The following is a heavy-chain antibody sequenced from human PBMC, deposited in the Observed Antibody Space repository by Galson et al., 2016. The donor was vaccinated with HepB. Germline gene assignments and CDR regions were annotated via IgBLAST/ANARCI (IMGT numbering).Heavy chain of an antibody. CDR1: GHSITSSDW. V-gene: IGHV4-28*01. J-gene: IGHJ4*02. Sequence: ETLSLTCAVSGHSITSSDWWGWIRQPPGKGLELIGYIYYSGSTYFNPSLKIRVTMSVDTSKNHFSLKLRSMTAVDTAVYYCAAGEAVAGIAYWGQGNLVTVSS. CDR2: IYYSGST. CDR3: AAGEAVAGIAY. D-gene: IGHD6-19*01.